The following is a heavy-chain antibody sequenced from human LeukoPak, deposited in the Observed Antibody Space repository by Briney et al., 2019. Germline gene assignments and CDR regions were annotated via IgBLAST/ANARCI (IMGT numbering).Heavy chain of an antibody. J-gene: IGHJ3*02. V-gene: IGHV4-28*05. CDR1: GDSITRSDW. CDR3: AKTRSGTYYGDSFDI. Sequence: KTSDTLSLTCAVSGDSITRSDWWAWIRQPPGKGLEGLGNIYYSGRVYHNPSLQTRVTMSVDSSKNQFSLRLGSVTAVDTAVYFCAKTRSGTYYGDSFDIWGQVILVTVSS. D-gene: IGHD1-26*01. CDR2: IYYSGRV.